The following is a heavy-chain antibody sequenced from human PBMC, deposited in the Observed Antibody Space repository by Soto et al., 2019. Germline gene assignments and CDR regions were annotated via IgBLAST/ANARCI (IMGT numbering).Heavy chain of an antibody. CDR3: AKDIFSARDILTGYYDY. CDR2: ISWNSGSI. Sequence: GGSLRLSCAASGFTFDDYAMHWVRQAPGKGLEWVSGISWNSGSIGYADSVKGRFTISRDNAKNSLYLQMNSLRAEDTALYYCAKDIFSARDILTGYYDYWGQGTLVTVSS. CDR1: GFTFDDYA. D-gene: IGHD3-9*01. J-gene: IGHJ4*02. V-gene: IGHV3-9*01.